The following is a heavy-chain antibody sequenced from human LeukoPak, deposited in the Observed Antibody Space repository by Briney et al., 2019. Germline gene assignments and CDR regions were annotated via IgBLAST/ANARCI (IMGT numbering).Heavy chain of an antibody. CDR1: GYTFTSYY. CDR2: INPSGGST. V-gene: IGHV1-46*03. J-gene: IGHJ3*02. CDR3: ARGSLFYDSSGYYPDAFDI. D-gene: IGHD3-22*01. Sequence: ASVKVSCKASGYTFTSYYMRWVRQAPGQGLEWMGIINPSGGSTSYAQKFQGRVTMTRDTSTSTVYMELSSLRSEDTAVYYCARGSLFYDSSGYYPDAFDIWGQGTMVTVSS.